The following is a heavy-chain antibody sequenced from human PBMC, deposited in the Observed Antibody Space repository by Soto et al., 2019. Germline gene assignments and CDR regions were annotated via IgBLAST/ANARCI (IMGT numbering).Heavy chain of an antibody. CDR2: ISAGGGST. J-gene: IGHJ4*02. D-gene: IGHD3-10*01. CDR1: GFTFSSYA. Sequence: EVQLLESGGGLVQPGGSLRLSCAASGFTFSSYAMSWVRQAPGKGLEWVSTISAGGGSTYYADSVKGRFTISRDNSKNTLYLQMNSLRAEDTAVYYCAKLAGWGGYSGSDGYYFDYWGQGTLVTVSS. CDR3: AKLAGWGGYSGSDGYYFDY. V-gene: IGHV3-23*01.